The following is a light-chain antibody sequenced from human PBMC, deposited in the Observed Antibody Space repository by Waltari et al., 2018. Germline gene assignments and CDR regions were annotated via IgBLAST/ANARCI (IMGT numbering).Light chain of an antibody. V-gene: IGKV3-20*01. CDR2: DAS. CDR3: QQHGSSPRT. CDR1: QTVTSNF. J-gene: IGKJ1*01. Sequence: EIVLTQSPVTLSLSPGERATLSCRASQTVTSNFLAWYQQKPGQAPRLLIYDASNRVTGIPDRFSCSGSGTDFTLTITRLEPEDVAVYFCQQHGSSPRTFGQGTKVEIK.